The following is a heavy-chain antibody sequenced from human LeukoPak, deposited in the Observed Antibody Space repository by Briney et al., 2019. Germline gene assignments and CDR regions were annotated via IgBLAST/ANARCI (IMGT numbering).Heavy chain of an antibody. D-gene: IGHD4-17*01. Sequence: ASVKVSCKASGGTFSSYAISWVRQAPGHGLEWMGGIIPIFGTANYAQKFQGRVTITTDESTSTAYMELSSLRSEDTAVYYCARVPTTVTTWFDYWGQGTLVTVSS. CDR3: ARVPTTVTTWFDY. V-gene: IGHV1-69*05. CDR2: IIPIFGTA. J-gene: IGHJ4*02. CDR1: GGTFSSYA.